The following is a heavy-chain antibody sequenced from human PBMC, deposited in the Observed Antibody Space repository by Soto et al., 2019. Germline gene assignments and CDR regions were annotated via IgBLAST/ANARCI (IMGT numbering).Heavy chain of an antibody. CDR3: ARQGPPYIGPGYSYAMVV. V-gene: IGHV5-51*01. CDR1: GFSLNTYW. J-gene: IGHJ6*02. D-gene: IGHD2-21*01. Sequence: GESLKISCKASGFSLNTYWIAWVRQMPGKGLEWMGAIFPGDSDTKYSPSFEGQVTISADRSTSTAYVQWDSLRASDSARYYCARQGPPYIGPGYSYAMVVWGPAPTLSRSS. CDR2: IFPGDSDT.